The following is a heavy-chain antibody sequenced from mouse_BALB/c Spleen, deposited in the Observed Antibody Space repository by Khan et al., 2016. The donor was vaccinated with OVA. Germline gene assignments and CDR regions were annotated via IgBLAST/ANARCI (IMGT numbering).Heavy chain of an antibody. CDR2: ISSTCST. D-gene: IGHD2-14*01. CDR3: ARSLYYSYGYALDC. J-gene: IGHJ4*01. V-gene: IGHV3-2*02. Sequence: DVQLQESGPGLVKPSQSLSLTCTVTGYSITSDYAWNWLRQFPGNKLEWMGYISSTCSTSSNPSLKSRISFTRDTSKNQFFLQLKSVTTEDTATYYCARSLYYSYGYALDCWGRGTSVTVSS. CDR1: GYSITSDYA.